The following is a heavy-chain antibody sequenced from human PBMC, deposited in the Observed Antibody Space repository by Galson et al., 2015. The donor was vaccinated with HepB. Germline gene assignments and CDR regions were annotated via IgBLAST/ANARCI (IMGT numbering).Heavy chain of an antibody. V-gene: IGHV3-74*01. Sequence: SLRLSCAASGFTFSSYWMHWVRQAPGKGLVWVSRINSDGSSTTYADSVKGRFTISRDNAKNTLYLQMNSLRAEDTAVYYCARDRGYCSGGSCYPEVDYWGQGTLVTVSS. CDR1: GFTFSSYW. D-gene: IGHD2-15*01. CDR3: ARDRGYCSGGSCYPEVDY. CDR2: INSDGSST. J-gene: IGHJ4*02.